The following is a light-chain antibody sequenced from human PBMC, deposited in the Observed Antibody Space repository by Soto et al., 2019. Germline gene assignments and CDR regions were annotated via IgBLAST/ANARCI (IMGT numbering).Light chain of an antibody. J-gene: IGKJ4*01. CDR1: QSVSSN. V-gene: IGKV3-20*01. Sequence: AKVSLSARESRSRWSRASQSVSSNLAWYQQKPGQPPRLLIYGASTRATAIPDRFSGSGSGTDTTYASSLLKPEDPVVHYWRLSGSSPRTFGRGTKVDIK. CDR3: RLSGSSPRT. CDR2: GAS.